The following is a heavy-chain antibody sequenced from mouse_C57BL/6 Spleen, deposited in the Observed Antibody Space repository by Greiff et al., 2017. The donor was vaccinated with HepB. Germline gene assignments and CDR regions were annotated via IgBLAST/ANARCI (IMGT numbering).Heavy chain of an antibody. D-gene: IGHD1-1*01. CDR1: GFTFSDYG. CDR2: ISSGSSTI. Sequence: EVKVVESGGGLVKPGGSLKLSCAASGFTFSDYGMHWVRQAPEKGLEWVAYISSGSSTIYYADTVKGRFTISRDNAKNTLFLQMTSLRSEDTAMYYCARRDGSSFAYWGQGTLVTVSA. V-gene: IGHV5-17*01. CDR3: ARRDGSSFAY. J-gene: IGHJ3*01.